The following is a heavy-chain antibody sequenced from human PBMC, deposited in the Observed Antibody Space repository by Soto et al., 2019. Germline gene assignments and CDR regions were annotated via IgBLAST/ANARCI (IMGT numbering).Heavy chain of an antibody. CDR2: INHSGST. Sequence: PSETLSLTCAVYGGSFSGYYWSWIRQPPGKGLEWIGEINHSGSTNYNPSLKSRVTISVDTSKNQFSLKLSSVTAADTAVYYCARYSLFGVVTYYFDYWGQGTLVTVSS. J-gene: IGHJ4*02. CDR1: GGSFSGYY. D-gene: IGHD3-3*01. V-gene: IGHV4-34*01. CDR3: ARYSLFGVVTYYFDY.